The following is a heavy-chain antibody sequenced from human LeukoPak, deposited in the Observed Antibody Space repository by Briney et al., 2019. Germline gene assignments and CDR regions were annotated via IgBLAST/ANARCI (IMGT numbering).Heavy chain of an antibody. CDR3: ASSPDTAVFDY. V-gene: IGHV4-38-2*02. Sequence: VTPSETLSLTCTVSGYSISSGYYWGWIRQPPGKGLEWIGSIYHSGSTYYNPSLKSRVTISVDTSKNQFSLKLSSVTAADTAVYYCASSPDTAVFDYWGQGTLVTVSS. D-gene: IGHD5-18*01. CDR1: GYSISSGYY. J-gene: IGHJ4*02. CDR2: IYHSGST.